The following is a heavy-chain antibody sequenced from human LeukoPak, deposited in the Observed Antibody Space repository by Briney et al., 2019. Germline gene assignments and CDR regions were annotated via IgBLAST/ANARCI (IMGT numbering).Heavy chain of an antibody. CDR3: ARVSTVTTTLYY. V-gene: IGHV1-46*01. CDR1: GYTFTSYY. Sequence: ASVKVSCKASGYTFTSYYMHWVRETPGQGLEWMGIINPSGGSTSYAQKFQGRVTMTRDTSTSTVYMELSSLRSEDTAVYYCARVSTVTTTLYYWGQGTLVTVSS. D-gene: IGHD4-17*01. CDR2: INPSGGST. J-gene: IGHJ4*02.